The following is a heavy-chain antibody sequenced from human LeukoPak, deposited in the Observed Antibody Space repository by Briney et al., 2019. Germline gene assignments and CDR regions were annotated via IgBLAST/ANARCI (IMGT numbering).Heavy chain of an antibody. CDR1: GFSLGTTGVG. J-gene: IGHJ4*02. V-gene: IGHV2-5*02. Sequence: SGPTLVKPTQTLTLTCTFSGFSLGTTGVGVGWIRQPPGKALECLALIYWDDDKRYSPSLRSRLTIAKDTSKNQVVLTMNNMDPVDTATYYCAHRRRGYNGDDGEFDYWGQGTLVTVSS. D-gene: IGHD1-20*01. CDR2: IYWDDDK. CDR3: AHRRRGYNGDDGEFDY.